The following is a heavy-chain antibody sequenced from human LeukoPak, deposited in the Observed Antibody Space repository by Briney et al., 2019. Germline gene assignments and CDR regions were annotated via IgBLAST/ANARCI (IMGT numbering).Heavy chain of an antibody. V-gene: IGHV3-15*01. J-gene: IGHJ4*02. CDR1: GFTFSNAW. Sequence: PGGSLRLSCAASGFTFSNAWMSWVRQAPGKGLEWVGRIKSKTDGGTTDYAAPVKGRFTISRDDSKNTLYLQMNSLKTEDTPVYYCTTYYYDSSGYYLDYWGQGTLVTVSS. D-gene: IGHD3-22*01. CDR2: IKSKTDGGTT. CDR3: TTYYYDSSGYYLDY.